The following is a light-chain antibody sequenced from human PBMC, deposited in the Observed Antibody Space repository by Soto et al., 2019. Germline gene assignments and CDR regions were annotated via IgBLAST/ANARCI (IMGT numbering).Light chain of an antibody. Sequence: QSLLNQPPSACASPGRSVTISCTGTSSDVGGYDYVSWYQQRPGNAPKLMIYEITIRPSGVSDRFSGSKCGNTASLTVSGLQAEDEADYYCSSYTGGNPSYVSGTGTKVTVL. CDR1: SSDVGGYDY. CDR3: SSYTGGNPSYV. V-gene: IGLV2-8*01. CDR2: EIT. J-gene: IGLJ1*01.